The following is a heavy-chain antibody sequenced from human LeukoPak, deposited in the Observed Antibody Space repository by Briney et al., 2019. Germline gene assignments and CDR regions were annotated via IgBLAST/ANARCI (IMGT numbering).Heavy chain of an antibody. D-gene: IGHD3-9*01. Sequence: GASVKVSCKASGGTFSSYAISWVRQAPGQGLEWMGEIIPIFGTANYAQKFQGRVTITTDESTSTAYMELSSLRSEDTAVYYCASGLILTGYYSLFDYWGQGTLVTVSS. J-gene: IGHJ4*02. CDR3: ASGLILTGYYSLFDY. CDR2: IIPIFGTA. CDR1: GGTFSSYA. V-gene: IGHV1-69*05.